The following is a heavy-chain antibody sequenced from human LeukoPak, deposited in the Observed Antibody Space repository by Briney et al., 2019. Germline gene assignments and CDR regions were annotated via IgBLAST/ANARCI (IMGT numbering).Heavy chain of an antibody. V-gene: IGHV4-39*07. J-gene: IGHJ5*02. CDR1: GGSNSSSSYY. CDR3: ASLRFKRWFDP. Sequence: PSETLSLTCTVSGGSNSSSSYYWGWIRQPPGKGLEWIGSIYYSGSTYYNPSLKSRVTISVDTSKNQFSLKLSSVTAADTAVYYCASLRFKRWFDPWGQGTLVTVSS. D-gene: IGHD3-3*01. CDR2: IYYSGST.